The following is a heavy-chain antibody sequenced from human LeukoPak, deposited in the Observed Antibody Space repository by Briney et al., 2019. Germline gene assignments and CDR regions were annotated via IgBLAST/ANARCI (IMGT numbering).Heavy chain of an antibody. Sequence: SVKVSCKASGGTFSSYAISWVRQAPGQGLEWMGGIIPIFGTANYAQKFQGRVTITADESTSTAYMELSSLRSEDTAVYYCASAKERTVTTVDSYYYYGMDVWGQGTTVTVSS. J-gene: IGHJ6*02. D-gene: IGHD4-17*01. CDR1: GGTFSSYA. CDR2: IIPIFGTA. V-gene: IGHV1-69*13. CDR3: ASAKERTVTTVDSYYYYGMDV.